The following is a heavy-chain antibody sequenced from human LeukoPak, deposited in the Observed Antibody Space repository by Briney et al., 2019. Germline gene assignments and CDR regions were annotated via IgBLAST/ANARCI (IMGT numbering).Heavy chain of an antibody. CDR2: TREDGSEK. V-gene: IGHV3-7*01. D-gene: IGHD3-3*01. CDR3: ASPEWLPDSIDI. J-gene: IGHJ3*02. Sequence: TGGSLRLSCTASGFTFSTYWMSWVRQAPGKGLEWVANTREDGSEKYYVDSVKGRFTISRDNAKNSLYLQMNSLRAEDTAVYYCASPEWLPDSIDIWGQGTMVTVSS. CDR1: GFTFSTYW.